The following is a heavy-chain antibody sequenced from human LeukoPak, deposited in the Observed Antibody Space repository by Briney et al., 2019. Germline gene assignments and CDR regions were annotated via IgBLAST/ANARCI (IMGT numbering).Heavy chain of an antibody. CDR1: GFTFSSYT. D-gene: IGHD6-25*01. V-gene: IGHV3-21*01. CDR3: ARDLLPQSGYPFDY. Sequence: GGSLRLSCAASGFTFSSYTMNWVRQAPGKGLEWVSSISSRSSNIYYADSVKGRFTISRDNSKNTLYLQMNSLRAEDTAVYYCARDLLPQSGYPFDYWGQGTLVTVSS. CDR2: ISSRSSNI. J-gene: IGHJ4*02.